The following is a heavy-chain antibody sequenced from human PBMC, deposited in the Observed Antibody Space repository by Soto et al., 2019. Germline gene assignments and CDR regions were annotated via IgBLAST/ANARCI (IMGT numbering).Heavy chain of an antibody. CDR2: IYYSGNT. V-gene: IGHV4-59*01. J-gene: IGHJ6*02. D-gene: IGHD4-4*01. Sequence: QVQLQESGPGLVKPSETLSLTCVVSGGSISSYYWSWIRQPPGKGLECIGNIYYSGNTKYNPSLVSRVTISVDMSKNQFSLNLRSVTAADTAVYYCARAPNDYNYHYYGLDVCGQGTTVTVSS. CDR3: ARAPNDYNYHYYGLDV. CDR1: GGSISSYY.